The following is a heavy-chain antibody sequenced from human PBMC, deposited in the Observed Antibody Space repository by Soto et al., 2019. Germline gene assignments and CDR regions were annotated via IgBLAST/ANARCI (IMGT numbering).Heavy chain of an antibody. D-gene: IGHD6-13*01. CDR2: VSFDGSNK. Sequence: QVQLVESGGGVVQPGRSLRLSCAASGFTFSTHAMHWVRQAPGKGLECVAIVSFDGSNKYYADSVKGRFTISRDNSKNTLYLQMSGLTPEDTAFSYCARDQTGITTAGGGRIDRWGQGTRVTVSS. CDR1: GFTFSTHA. V-gene: IGHV3-30-3*01. CDR3: ARDQTGITTAGGGRIDR. J-gene: IGHJ5*02.